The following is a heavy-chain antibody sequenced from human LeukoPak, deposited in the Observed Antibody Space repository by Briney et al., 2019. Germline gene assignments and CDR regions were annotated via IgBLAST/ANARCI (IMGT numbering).Heavy chain of an antibody. Sequence: PGGSLRLSCAASGFTFSSYEMNWVRQAPGKGLEWVSYISSSGSTKYYADSVKGRFTIARDNARNSLYLQMNSLRAEDTAVYYCAKDGNKWLRLSQWRSWFDPWGQGTLVTVSS. D-gene: IGHD5-12*01. CDR3: AKDGNKWLRLSQWRSWFDP. V-gene: IGHV3-48*03. CDR2: ISSSGSTK. CDR1: GFTFSSYE. J-gene: IGHJ5*02.